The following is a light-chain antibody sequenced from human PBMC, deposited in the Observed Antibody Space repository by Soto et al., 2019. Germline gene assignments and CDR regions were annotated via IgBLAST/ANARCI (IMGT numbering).Light chain of an antibody. CDR1: QSISSW. CDR2: KAS. CDR3: QQYNSYSPWT. J-gene: IGKJ1*01. Sequence: IQLTQSPSSLSASVGDRVTLTCLASQSISSWLAWYQQKPGKAPKLLIYKASSLESGVPSRFSGSGSGTEFTLTISSLQPDDFATYYCQQYNSYSPWTFGQGTKVDIK. V-gene: IGKV1-5*03.